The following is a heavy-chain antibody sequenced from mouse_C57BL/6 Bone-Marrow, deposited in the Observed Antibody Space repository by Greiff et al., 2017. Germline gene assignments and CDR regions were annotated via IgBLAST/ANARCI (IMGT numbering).Heavy chain of an antibody. Sequence: VQLQQSGPELVKPGASVKISCKASGYTFTDYYMNWVKQSHGKSLEWIGDINPNNGGTSYNQKFKGKATLTVDKSSSTAYMQLSSLTSEDSAVYYCARKFKGAMDYWGQGTSVTVSS. CDR2: INPNNGGT. V-gene: IGHV1-26*01. J-gene: IGHJ4*01. CDR1: GYTFTDYY. CDR3: ARKFKGAMDY.